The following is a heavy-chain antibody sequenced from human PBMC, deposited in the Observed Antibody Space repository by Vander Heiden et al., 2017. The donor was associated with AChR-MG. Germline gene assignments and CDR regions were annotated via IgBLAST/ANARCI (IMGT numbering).Heavy chain of an antibody. CDR3: AKASYGDYARGGLGY. CDR2: ISYDGSYK. D-gene: IGHD4-17*01. J-gene: IGHJ4*02. Sequence: QVQLVESGGGVVQHGRSLRLSCAVSGFPFSSYGIHWVRQAPGRGLDWVAVISYDGSYKYYADSVKGRFTISRDNSKNTLYLQMNSLRAEDTAVYYCAKASYGDYARGGLGYWGQGTLVTVSS. CDR1: GFPFSSYG. V-gene: IGHV3-30*18.